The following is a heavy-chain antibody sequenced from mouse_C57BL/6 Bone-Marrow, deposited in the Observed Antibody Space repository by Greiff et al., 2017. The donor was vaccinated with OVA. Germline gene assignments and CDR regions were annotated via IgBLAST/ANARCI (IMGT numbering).Heavy chain of an antibody. V-gene: IGHV1-15*01. CDR2: IDPETGGT. Sequence: VQLQQSGAELVRPGASVTLSCKASGYTFTDYEMHWVKQTPVHGLEWIGAIDPETGGTAYNQKFKGKAILTADKSSSTAYMELRSLTSEDSAVYYCTRRKGGIYYGNAMDYWGQGTSVTVSS. CDR3: TRRKGGIYYGNAMDY. J-gene: IGHJ4*01. CDR1: GYTFTDYE. D-gene: IGHD2-1*01.